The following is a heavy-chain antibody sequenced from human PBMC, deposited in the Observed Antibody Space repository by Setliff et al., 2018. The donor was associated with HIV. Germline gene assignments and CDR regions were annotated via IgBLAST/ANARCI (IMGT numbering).Heavy chain of an antibody. CDR3: TTTFAAYDSSN. CDR1: GFSFSNAG. Sequence: SGGSLRLSCAASGFSFSNAGMSWVRQAPGKGLEWIGLIKKKVDGGTTDYAAPVKGRFDISRDDSTNTVYLQMNSLKIEDTATYYCTTTFAAYDSSNWGQGTLVTVSS. V-gene: IGHV3-15*01. CDR2: IKKKVDGGTT. D-gene: IGHD3-22*01. J-gene: IGHJ4*02.